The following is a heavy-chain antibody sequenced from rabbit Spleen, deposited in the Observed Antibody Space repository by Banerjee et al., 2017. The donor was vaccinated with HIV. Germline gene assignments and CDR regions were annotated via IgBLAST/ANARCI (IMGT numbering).Heavy chain of an antibody. V-gene: IGHV1S40*01. CDR3: ARVSESSGWGEDL. Sequence: QSLEESGGGLVKPGASLTLTCKASGFSFSEFSFNSVYDMCWVRQAPGKGLEWIGYIYSTIYYTYYATWAKGRFTISKTSSTTVTLQMTSLTVADTATYFCARVSESSGWGEDLWGPGTLVTVS. CDR2: IYSTIYYT. CDR1: GFSFSEFSFNSVYD. D-gene: IGHD4-1*01. J-gene: IGHJ4*01.